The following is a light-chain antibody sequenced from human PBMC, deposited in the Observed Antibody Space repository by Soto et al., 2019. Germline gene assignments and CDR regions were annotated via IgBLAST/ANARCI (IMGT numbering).Light chain of an antibody. CDR3: QQYNNWLTWT. J-gene: IGKJ1*01. CDR1: QSVNSN. Sequence: EIVMTQSPDTLSVPPGERATLSCRASQSVNSNLAWYQQKPGQGPRLLIYGASTRATGIPARFSGSGSGTEFTLTISSLQSEDFAVYYCQQYNNWLTWTFGQGTKVEVK. V-gene: IGKV3-15*01. CDR2: GAS.